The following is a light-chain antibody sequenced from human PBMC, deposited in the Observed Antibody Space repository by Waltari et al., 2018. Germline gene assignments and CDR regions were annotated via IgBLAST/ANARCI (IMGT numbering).Light chain of an antibody. V-gene: IGLV1-44*01. CDR3: AAWDDRFNGHWL. CDR2: RND. Sequence: QSVLTQPPPPSGTPGQTVTISCSGSASNTGDNVVTGYQQTPGKAPKLLILRNDQRPSGVPARFAGSKSGTSASLAISGLQSEDEADYYCAAWDDRFNGHWLFGGGTKVTVL. J-gene: IGLJ3*02. CDR1: ASNTGDNV.